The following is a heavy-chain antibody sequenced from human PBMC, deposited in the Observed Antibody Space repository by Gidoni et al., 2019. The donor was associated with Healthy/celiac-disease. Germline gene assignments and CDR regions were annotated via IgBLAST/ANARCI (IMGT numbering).Heavy chain of an antibody. CDR3: ARDLNDYSNFYYYYGMDV. CDR1: GFTFSSYG. D-gene: IGHD4-4*01. V-gene: IGHV3-33*01. CDR2: IWYDGSNK. Sequence: QVQLVESGGGVVQPGRSLRLSCAASGFTFSSYGMHWVRQAPGKGLEWLAVIWYDGSNKYYTDSVKGRFTISRDNSKNTLYLQMNSLRAEDTAVYYCARDLNDYSNFYYYYGMDVWGQGTTVTVSS. J-gene: IGHJ6*02.